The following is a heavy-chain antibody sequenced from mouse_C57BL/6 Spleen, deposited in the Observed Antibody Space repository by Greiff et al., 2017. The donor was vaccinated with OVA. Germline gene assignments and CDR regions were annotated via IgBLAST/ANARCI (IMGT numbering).Heavy chain of an antibody. CDR2: INPSNGGT. Sequence: QVQLQQPGTELVKPGASVKLSCKASGYTFTSYWMPWVKQSPGQGLEWIGNINPSNGGTNYNDKFKSKATLTVDKSSSTAYMQLSSLTSEDSAVYYCASGSSYWYFDVWGTGTTVTVSS. CDR1: GYTFTSYW. CDR3: ASGSSYWYFDV. J-gene: IGHJ1*03. D-gene: IGHD1-1*01. V-gene: IGHV1-53*01.